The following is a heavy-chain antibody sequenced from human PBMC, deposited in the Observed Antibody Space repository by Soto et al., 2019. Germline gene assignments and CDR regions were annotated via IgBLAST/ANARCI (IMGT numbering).Heavy chain of an antibody. Sequence: SETLSLTCTVFGGPISSSYWSWIRQPPGKGLEWIGHIYNRGSTNYNPSLKSRVTISLDTSKNQFSLKLSSVTAADTAVYYCARSIDPWGQGTLVTVSS. CDR1: GGPISSSY. J-gene: IGHJ5*02. CDR2: IYNRGST. V-gene: IGHV4-59*12. CDR3: ARSIDP.